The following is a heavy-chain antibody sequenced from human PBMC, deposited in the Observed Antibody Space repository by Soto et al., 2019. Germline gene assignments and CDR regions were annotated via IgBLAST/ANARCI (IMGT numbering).Heavy chain of an antibody. Sequence: QVQLVESGGDLVKPGGSLRLSCAASGFRFSDYYMSWMRQVPGKGLEWVSYIRGDSTTIYYADSVKGRFTISRDNAKNSLYLQMSSLRAEDTAVYYCARIGGGGSCPDYWGQGTLVTVSS. CDR2: IRGDSTTI. J-gene: IGHJ4*02. CDR3: ARIGGGGSCPDY. D-gene: IGHD2-15*01. V-gene: IGHV3-11*01. CDR1: GFRFSDYY.